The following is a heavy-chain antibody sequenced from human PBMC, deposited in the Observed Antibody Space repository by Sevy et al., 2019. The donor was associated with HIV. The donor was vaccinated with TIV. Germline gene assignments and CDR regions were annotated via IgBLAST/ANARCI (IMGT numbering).Heavy chain of an antibody. V-gene: IGHV3-23*01. Sequence: GGSLRLSCAASGFTFSSFAMNWVRQAPGKGLEWVSAITGSGGSTYYADSVKGRFTISRDNSKNTLYPQMNSLRAEDTAVYYCAKEQSRGYYYDSIGDWGSWGQGTLVTVSS. CDR2: ITGSGGST. D-gene: IGHD3-22*01. CDR1: GFTFSSFA. J-gene: IGHJ5*02. CDR3: AKEQSRGYYYDSIGDWGS.